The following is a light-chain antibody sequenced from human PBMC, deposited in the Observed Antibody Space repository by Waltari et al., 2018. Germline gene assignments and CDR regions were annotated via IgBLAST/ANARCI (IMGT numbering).Light chain of an antibody. Sequence: QTVVTQEPSLTVSPGGTVTLHCTSSTGQVPSGTHPSWFQQMPGQAPRALIFSSTIKYSWTPARFSGSLLGGKAALTLSSVQPEDEADYYCLLHFGGDQLVFGGGTRLTVL. CDR2: SST. J-gene: IGLJ3*02. V-gene: IGLV7-43*01. CDR3: LLHFGGDQLV. CDR1: TGQVPSGTH.